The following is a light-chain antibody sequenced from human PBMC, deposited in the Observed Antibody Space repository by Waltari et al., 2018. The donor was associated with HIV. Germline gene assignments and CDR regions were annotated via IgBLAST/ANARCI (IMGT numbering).Light chain of an antibody. Sequence: EIVMTQSPATLSVSPGGRATLFCRASQSVSSNLAWYQQKPGQGPRLLIYGATTRATGFPARFGGSGSVTEFTLTISSLQSEDFGVYYCQQYNKGPLGITFGQGTRLEI. J-gene: IGKJ5*01. CDR1: QSVSSN. CDR2: GAT. V-gene: IGKV3-15*01. CDR3: QQYNKGPLGIT.